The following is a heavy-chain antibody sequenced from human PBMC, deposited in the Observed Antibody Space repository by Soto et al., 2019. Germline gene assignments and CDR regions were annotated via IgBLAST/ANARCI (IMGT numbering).Heavy chain of an antibody. J-gene: IGHJ4*02. CDR3: ARRGSGSYYDY. D-gene: IGHD1-26*01. CDR2: ISGSGGST. CDR1: GFTFSSYA. V-gene: IGHV3-23*01. Sequence: EVQLLESGGGLVQPGGSLRLSCAAPGFTFSSYAMRWLRQDPVKGLEWVSAISGSGGSTYYADSVKGRFTISRDNSNNTLYLQMNSLRAAYTAVYYCARRGSGSYYDYWGQGTLVTVSS.